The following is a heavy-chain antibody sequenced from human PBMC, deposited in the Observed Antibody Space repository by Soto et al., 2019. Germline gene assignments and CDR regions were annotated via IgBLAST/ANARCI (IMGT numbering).Heavy chain of an antibody. Sequence: GGSLRLSCAASGFTFSSYWMSWVRQAPGKGLEWVATINGSGSSKYYADSVKGRFTISRDNSKNTLYLQMNSLRAEDTAVYYCANEHFDWLPTSYYFDYWGQGTLVTVS. V-gene: IGHV3-23*01. CDR3: ANEHFDWLPTSYYFDY. CDR1: GFTFSSYW. D-gene: IGHD3-9*01. CDR2: INGSGSSK. J-gene: IGHJ4*02.